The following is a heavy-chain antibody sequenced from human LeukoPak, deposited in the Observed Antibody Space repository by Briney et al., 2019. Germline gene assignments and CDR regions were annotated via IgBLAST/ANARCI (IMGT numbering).Heavy chain of an antibody. D-gene: IGHD3-10*01. CDR1: GYTFTAHY. J-gene: IGHJ2*01. V-gene: IGHV1-2*06. Sequence: GASVKVSCRASGYTFTAHYIHWVRQAPGQGLEWRGRIHPNSGGTNYAQKFLGSVTMTGDTSINTAFMELSRLRSDDTAIYYCARGRGTTMVRGVITNYFDLWGRGSLVTVSS. CDR3: ARGRGTTMVRGVITNYFDL. CDR2: IHPNSGGT.